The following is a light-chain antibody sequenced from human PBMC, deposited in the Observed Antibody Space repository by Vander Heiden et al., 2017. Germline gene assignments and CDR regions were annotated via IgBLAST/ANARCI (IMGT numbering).Light chain of an antibody. Sequence: QSVLPQPPSASGPPGQRVTIPCSGSSSNIGSNTVNWYQQLPGTAPKLLIFSNNQRPSGVPDRFSCSKSGTSTSLAISGLQSEDEADYYCAAWEDSLNGHVVFGGGTKLTVL. CDR1: SSNIGSNT. CDR3: AAWEDSLNGHVV. CDR2: SNN. V-gene: IGLV1-44*01. J-gene: IGLJ2*01.